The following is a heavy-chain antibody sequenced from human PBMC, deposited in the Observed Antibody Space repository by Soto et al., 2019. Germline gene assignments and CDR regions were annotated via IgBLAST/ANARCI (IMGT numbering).Heavy chain of an antibody. J-gene: IGHJ1*01. CDR2: ISGNSGST. CDR1: GFTFSSYA. V-gene: IGHV3-23*01. CDR3: AKDISADYVGYFQH. D-gene: IGHD4-17*01. Sequence: GGSLGLSCAASGFTFSSYAMSWVRQAPGKGLEWVSGISGNSGSTDYADSVKGRFTISRDNAKNTLYLQMNSLRAEDTALYYCAKDISADYVGYFQHWGQGTLVTVSS.